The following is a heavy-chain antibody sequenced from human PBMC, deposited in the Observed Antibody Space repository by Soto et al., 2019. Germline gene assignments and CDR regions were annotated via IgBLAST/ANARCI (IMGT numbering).Heavy chain of an antibody. CDR3: ARDVYSGSYGAFDI. Sequence: GGSLRLSCAASGFTFSSYAMHWVRQAPGKGLEWVAVISYDGSNKYYADSVKGRFTISRDNSKNTLYLQMNSLRAEDTAVYYCARDVYSGSYGAFDIWGQGTMVTVSS. CDR2: ISYDGSNK. V-gene: IGHV3-30-3*01. J-gene: IGHJ3*02. D-gene: IGHD1-26*01. CDR1: GFTFSSYA.